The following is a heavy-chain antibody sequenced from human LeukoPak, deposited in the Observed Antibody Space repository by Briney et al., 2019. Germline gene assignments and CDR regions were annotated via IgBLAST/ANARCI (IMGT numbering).Heavy chain of an antibody. CDR3: ARGGFDMTVALFDQ. CDR2: TYYRTKWYS. D-gene: IGHD6-19*01. CDR1: GDSVSRTNAA. Sequence: SQTLSLTCAISGDSVSRTNAAWDWIRQSPSRGLEWLGRTYYRTKWYSDSAISVKSRIIINPDTSKNQFSLQLNSVTPEDTAVYYCARGGFDMTVALFDQWGQGTPVTVSS. V-gene: IGHV6-1*01. J-gene: IGHJ4*02.